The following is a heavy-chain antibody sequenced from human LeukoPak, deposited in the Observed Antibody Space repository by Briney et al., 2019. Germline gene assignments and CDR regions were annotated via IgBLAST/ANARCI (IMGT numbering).Heavy chain of an antibody. V-gene: IGHV3-30-3*01. CDR2: ISSDGSNN. Sequence: GSLRLSCAASGFTFNSYAMHWVRQAPGKGLEWVAVISSDGSNNYYSDSVKGRFTISRDNSKNTLYLQVNSLRAEDTAVYYCARDRYRSGWYGDFDCWGQGTLVTVSS. D-gene: IGHD6-19*01. CDR1: GFTFNSYA. J-gene: IGHJ4*02. CDR3: ARDRYRSGWYGDFDC.